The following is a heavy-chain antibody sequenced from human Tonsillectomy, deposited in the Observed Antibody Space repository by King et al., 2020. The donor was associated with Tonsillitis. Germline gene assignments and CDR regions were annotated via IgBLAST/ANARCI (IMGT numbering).Heavy chain of an antibody. Sequence: VQLVESGAEVKKPGESLKISCKGSGYSFTSYWIGWVRQMPGKGLEWMGIIYPGDSDTRYSPTFQGQVTISTDKSLRTAYLQWSSLQASDTAMYYCARHTYGRWLTDWYFDLWGRGTLVTVSS. D-gene: IGHD3-22*01. CDR3: ARHTYGRWLTDWYFDL. CDR1: GYSFTSYW. CDR2: IYPGDSDT. J-gene: IGHJ2*01. V-gene: IGHV5-51*01.